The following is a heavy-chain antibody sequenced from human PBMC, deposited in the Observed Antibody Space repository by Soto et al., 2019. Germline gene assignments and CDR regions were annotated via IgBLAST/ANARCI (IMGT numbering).Heavy chain of an antibody. J-gene: IGHJ2*01. V-gene: IGHV3-11*06. D-gene: IGHD1-26*01. CDR3: ARLRVGVNWYFDL. CDR2: VSSTGSYT. CDR1: GFNFDDYY. Sequence: QMQLVESGGDLVKPGGSLRLSCAASGFNFDDYYMSWVRQAPGKGLEWVSFVSSTGSYTKYSDSVGGRFTVSRDNGKNSLHLQLNSLRVEDTAVYYCARLRVGVNWYFDLWGRGTLVTVSS.